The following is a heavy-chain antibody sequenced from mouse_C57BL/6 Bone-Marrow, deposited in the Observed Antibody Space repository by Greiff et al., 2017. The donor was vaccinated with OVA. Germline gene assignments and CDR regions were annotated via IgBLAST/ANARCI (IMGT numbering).Heavy chain of an antibody. CDR2: IDPSDSYT. CDR3: ARSRDYDYDPCDY. J-gene: IGHJ2*01. V-gene: IGHV1-69*01. CDR1: GYTFTSYW. D-gene: IGHD2-4*01. Sequence: VQLQQPGAELVMPGASVKLSCKASGYTFTSYWMHWVKQRPGQGLEWIGEIDPSDSYTNYNQKFKGKSTLTVDKSSSTAYMQLSSLTSEDSAVYYCARSRDYDYDPCDYWGQGTTLTVSS.